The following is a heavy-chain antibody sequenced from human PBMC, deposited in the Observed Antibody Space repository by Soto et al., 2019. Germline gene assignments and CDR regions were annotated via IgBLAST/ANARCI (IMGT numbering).Heavy chain of an antibody. CDR3: ASVDTAMARAPLFDY. J-gene: IGHJ4*02. V-gene: IGHV4-30-2*01. Sequence: SETLSLTCAVSGGSISSGGYSWSWIRQPPGKGLEWIGYIYHSGSTYYNPSLKSRVTISVDRSKNQFSLKLSSVTAAVTAVYYCASVDTAMARAPLFDYWGQGTLVTVSS. D-gene: IGHD5-18*01. CDR1: GGSISSGGYS. CDR2: IYHSGST.